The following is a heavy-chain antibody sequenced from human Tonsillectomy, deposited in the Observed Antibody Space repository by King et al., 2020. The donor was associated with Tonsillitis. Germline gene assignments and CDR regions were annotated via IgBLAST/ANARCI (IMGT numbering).Heavy chain of an antibody. CDR3: ATEGANWFDP. V-gene: IGHV4-34*01. CDR2: INYSGST. J-gene: IGHJ5*02. CDR1: GGSFSTYY. Sequence: VQLQQWGPGLLKPSETLSLTCAVYGGSFSTYYWSWIRQPPGKGLEWIGEINYSGSTNYNPSLKSRVTISVDTSKDQFSLKLTSVTAADTAVYYCATEGANWFDPWGQGTLVTVTA.